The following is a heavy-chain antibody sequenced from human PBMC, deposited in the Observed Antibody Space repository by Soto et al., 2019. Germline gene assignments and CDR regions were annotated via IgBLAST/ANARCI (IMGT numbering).Heavy chain of an antibody. J-gene: IGHJ4*02. Sequence: PGESLKISCNGSGYSFTIYWISWVRQMPGKGLEWMGRIDPSDSYTNYSPSFQGHVTISADKSISTAYLQWSSLKASDTAMYYCRIAAAGPLLDYWGQGTQVTVSS. CDR3: RIAAAGPLLDY. V-gene: IGHV5-10-1*01. CDR1: GYSFTIYW. D-gene: IGHD6-13*01. CDR2: IDPSDSYT.